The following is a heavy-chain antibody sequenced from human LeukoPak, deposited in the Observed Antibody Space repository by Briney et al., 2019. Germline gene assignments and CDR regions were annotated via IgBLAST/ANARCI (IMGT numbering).Heavy chain of an antibody. CDR2: ISGSGSSL. J-gene: IGHJ4*02. V-gene: IGHV3-11*04. CDR1: GFTVSSNY. Sequence: PGGSLRLSCAASGFTVSSNYMSWVRQAPGKGLEWVSYISGSGSSLQYADSMKGRFTISRDNTKNSLYLQMNSLRAEDTAVYYCARRPYSSSWHHFDYWGQGTLVTVSS. CDR3: ARRPYSSSWHHFDY. D-gene: IGHD6-6*01.